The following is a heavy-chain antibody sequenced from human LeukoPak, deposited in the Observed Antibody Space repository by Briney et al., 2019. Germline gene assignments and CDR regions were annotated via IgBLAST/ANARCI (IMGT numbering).Heavy chain of an antibody. CDR2: IYGGGNT. D-gene: IGHD5-18*01. CDR3: AFQGVAMAYYYGMDV. CDR1: GFTVSGSY. V-gene: IGHV3-53*01. Sequence: GGSLRLSCAASGFTVSGSYMNWVRQAPGKGLEWVSLIYGGGNTYYADSVKGRFTISRDNSKNTLYLQMNSLRAEDTAVYYCAFQGVAMAYYYGMDVWGQGTTVTVSS. J-gene: IGHJ6*02.